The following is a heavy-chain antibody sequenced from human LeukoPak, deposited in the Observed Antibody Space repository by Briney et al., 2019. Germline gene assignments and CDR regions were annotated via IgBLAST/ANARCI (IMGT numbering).Heavy chain of an antibody. J-gene: IGHJ4*02. CDR1: GGSINNYY. CDR2: IYYTGST. V-gene: IGHV4-59*08. D-gene: IGHD2/OR15-2a*01. Sequence: SETLSLNCTVSGGSINNYYWRWVRQPPGAGLEWLAYIYYTGSTNYNPSLKTRLTISVDTSKNQFSLRLNSVTAADTAVYYCARFSQYYDSPTHYLDYWGQGILVTVSS. CDR3: ARFSQYYDSPTHYLDY.